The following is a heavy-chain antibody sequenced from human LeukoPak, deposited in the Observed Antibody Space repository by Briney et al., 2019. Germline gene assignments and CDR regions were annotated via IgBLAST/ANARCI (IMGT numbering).Heavy chain of an antibody. Sequence: SETLSLTCTVSGYSISSGYYWGWIRQPPGKGLEWIGSIYHSGSTYYNPSLKSRVTISVDTSKNQFSLKLSSVTAADTAVYYCARGRFGELYDYWGQGTLVTVSS. CDR3: ARGRFGELYDY. CDR1: GYSISSGYY. J-gene: IGHJ4*02. V-gene: IGHV4-38-2*02. CDR2: IYHSGST. D-gene: IGHD3-10*01.